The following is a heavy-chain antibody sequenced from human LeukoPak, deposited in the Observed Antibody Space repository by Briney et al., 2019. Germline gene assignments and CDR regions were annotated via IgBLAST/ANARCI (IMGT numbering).Heavy chain of an antibody. CDR2: IHSDGSIT. CDR1: GFTFSSHW. CDR3: ARDRTTVTVFDY. V-gene: IGHV3-74*01. J-gene: IGHJ4*02. D-gene: IGHD4-17*01. Sequence: GGSLRLSCAASGFTFSSHWMHWVLQAPGKGLVWVARIHSDGSITSYADSVEGRFTVSRDNAKNTLYLQMNSLRGDDTAVYYCARDRTTVTVFDYWGQGTLVTVSS.